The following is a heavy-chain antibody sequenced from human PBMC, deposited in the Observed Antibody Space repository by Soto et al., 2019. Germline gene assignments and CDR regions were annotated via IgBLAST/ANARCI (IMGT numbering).Heavy chain of an antibody. CDR3: AKDGDISGWPTGRGGMDV. CDR1: GFTFSSYA. D-gene: IGHD6-19*01. CDR2: ISGSGGST. Sequence: EVQLLESGGGLVQPGGSLRLSCAASGFTFSSYAMSWVRQAPGKGLEWVSAISGSGGSTYYADSVKGRFTISRDNSKNTIYLQMNSLRVEDTAVYYCAKDGDISGWPTGRGGMDVGGQGITVTVFS. V-gene: IGHV3-23*01. J-gene: IGHJ6*02.